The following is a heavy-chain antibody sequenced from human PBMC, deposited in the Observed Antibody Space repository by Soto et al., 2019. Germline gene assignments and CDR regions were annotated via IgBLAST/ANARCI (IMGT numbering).Heavy chain of an antibody. CDR2: IHHSGGI. D-gene: IGHD6-25*01. Sequence: QVQLQESGPGLVKPSGPLSLTCAVSGASMSSADWWSWVRQPPGKGLEWIGEIHHSGGINYHPSLRSRVTISVDMSKNQFSLNLSSVTAADTAVYFCVCNGYYSLDHWGQGTLVIVSP. CDR1: GASMSSADW. CDR3: VCNGYYSLDH. V-gene: IGHV4-4*02. J-gene: IGHJ4*02.